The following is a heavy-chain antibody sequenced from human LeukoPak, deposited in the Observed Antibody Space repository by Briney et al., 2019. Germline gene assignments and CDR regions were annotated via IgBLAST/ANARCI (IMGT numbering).Heavy chain of an antibody. J-gene: IGHJ4*02. CDR3: AGRYYYDSSGYSDYDY. Sequence: SSETLSLTCTVSGGSISSYYWSWIRQPPGKELEWIGNIHDSRSTNYNPSLKSRVIISVDTSKNQLSLKLSSVTAADTAVYYCAGRYYYDSSGYSDYDYWGQGTLVTVSS. CDR2: IHDSRST. CDR1: GGSISSYY. V-gene: IGHV4-59*01. D-gene: IGHD3-22*01.